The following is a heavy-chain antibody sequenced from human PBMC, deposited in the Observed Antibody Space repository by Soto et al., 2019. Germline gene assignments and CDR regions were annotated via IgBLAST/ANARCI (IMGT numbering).Heavy chain of an antibody. CDR3: ARAGSPFDSDSSGYWGFDH. V-gene: IGHV3-53*01. CDR2: VYSGGTT. Sequence: PGGSLRLSCVASGFAVSNNYMNWVRQAPGKGLEWVSVVYSGGTTYYADSVRGRFTVSRDDSKNTLFLQMSGLRAEDTAVYYCARAGSPFDSDSSGYWGFDHWGQGTLVTVSS. J-gene: IGHJ4*02. CDR1: GFAVSNNY. D-gene: IGHD3-22*01.